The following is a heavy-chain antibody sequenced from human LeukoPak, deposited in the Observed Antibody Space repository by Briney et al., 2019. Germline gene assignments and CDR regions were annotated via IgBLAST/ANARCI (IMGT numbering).Heavy chain of an antibody. V-gene: IGHV1-2*06. D-gene: IGHD1-20*01. J-gene: IGHJ4*02. Sequence: ASVKVSCKASGYTFTGYYMHWVRQAPGQGLEWMGRINPNSGGTNYAQKFQGRVTMTRDTSISTAYMELSRLRSDDTAVYYCARVRYNWNQNSGFDYRGQGTLVTVSS. CDR2: INPNSGGT. CDR1: GYTFTGYY. CDR3: ARVRYNWNQNSGFDY.